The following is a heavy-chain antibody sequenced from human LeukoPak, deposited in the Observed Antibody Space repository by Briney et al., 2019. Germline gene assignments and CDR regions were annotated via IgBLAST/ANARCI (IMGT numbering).Heavy chain of an antibody. CDR3: ARGRYYGSGSYYNV. V-gene: IGHV4-34*01. D-gene: IGHD3-10*01. J-gene: IGHJ4*02. Sequence: SETLSPTCAVYGGSFSGYYWSWIRQPPGKGLEWIGEINHSGSTNYNPSLKSRVTISVDTSKNQFSLKLSSVTAADTAVYYCARGRYYGSGSYYNVWGQGTLVTVSS. CDR2: INHSGST. CDR1: GGSFSGYY.